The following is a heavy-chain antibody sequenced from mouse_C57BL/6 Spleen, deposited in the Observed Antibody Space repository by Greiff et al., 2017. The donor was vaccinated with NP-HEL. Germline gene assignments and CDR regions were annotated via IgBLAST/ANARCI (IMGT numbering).Heavy chain of an antibody. CDR2: IDPSDSYT. CDR3: ARSEVTHYYAMDY. J-gene: IGHJ4*01. V-gene: IGHV1-50*01. CDR1: GYTFTSYW. D-gene: IGHD2-2*01. Sequence: QVQLQQPGAELVKPGASVKLSCKASGYTFTSYWMQWVKQRPGQGLEWIGEIDPSDSYTNYNQKFKGKATLTVDTSSSTAYMQLSSLTSEDSAVYYCARSEVTHYYAMDYWGQGTSVTVSS.